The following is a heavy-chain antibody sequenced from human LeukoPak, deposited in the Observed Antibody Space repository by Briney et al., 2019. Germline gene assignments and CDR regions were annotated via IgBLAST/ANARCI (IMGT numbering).Heavy chain of an antibody. CDR1: GFTFSSYA. V-gene: IGHV3-23*01. CDR2: ISDSGGST. J-gene: IGHJ4*02. Sequence: GGSLRLSCAASGFTFSSYAMSWVRQAPGKGLECVSVISDSGGSTYYADSVKGLFTISRDNSKSTLYLQLNGLRVEDTAVYYCATPVGVWGHWGQGALVTVSS. D-gene: IGHD3-16*01. CDR3: ATPVGVWGH.